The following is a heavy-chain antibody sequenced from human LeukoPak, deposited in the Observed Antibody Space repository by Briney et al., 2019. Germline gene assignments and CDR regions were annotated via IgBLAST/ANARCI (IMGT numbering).Heavy chain of an antibody. CDR1: GFTISNAW. D-gene: IGHD3-10*01. Sequence: SGGSLRLSCAVSGFTISNAWMSWVRQAPGKGLEWVSSISSSSYIYYADSVKGRFTISRDNAKNSLYLQMNSLRAEDTAVYYCARNYYGSDDAFDIWGQGTMVTVSS. CDR3: ARNYYGSDDAFDI. V-gene: IGHV3-69-1*01. J-gene: IGHJ3*02. CDR2: ISSSSYI.